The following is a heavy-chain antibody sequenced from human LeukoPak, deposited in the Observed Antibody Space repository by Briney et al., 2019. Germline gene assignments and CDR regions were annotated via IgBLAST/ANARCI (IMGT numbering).Heavy chain of an antibody. V-gene: IGHV3-7*01. CDR3: ARRIVGGSLGFDL. D-gene: IGHD1-26*01. CDR1: GFTFSNYW. CDR2: IKQDGSEK. J-gene: IGHJ2*01. Sequence: GGPLRLSCAASGFTFSNYWMSWVRQAPGKGLEWVANIKQDGSEKYYVDSVKGRFTISRDNANNSLFLQMNSLRAEDTAVYYCARRIVGGSLGFDLWGRGTLVTVSS.